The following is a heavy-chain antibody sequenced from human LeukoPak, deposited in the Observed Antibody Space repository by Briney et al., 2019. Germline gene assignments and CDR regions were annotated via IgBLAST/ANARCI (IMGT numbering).Heavy chain of an antibody. CDR3: ARGDPGQSRPFDY. V-gene: IGHV4-31*03. CDR1: GGSISSGGYY. J-gene: IGHJ4*02. CDR2: IYYSGST. Sequence: PSETLSLTCTVSGGSISSGGYYWSWIRQHPGKGLEWIGYIYYSGSTYYNPSLKSRVTISVDTSKYQFSLKLSSVTAADTAVYYCARGDPGQSRPFDYCGQGTLVTVFS. D-gene: IGHD6-13*01.